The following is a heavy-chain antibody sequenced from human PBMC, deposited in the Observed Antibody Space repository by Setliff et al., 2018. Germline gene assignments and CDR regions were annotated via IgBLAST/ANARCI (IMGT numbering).Heavy chain of an antibody. Sequence: SETLSLTCAVSGYSISSGYYWGWIRQPPGKGLEWIGSIYHSGSTYYNTSLKSRVTISVDTSKNQFSLKLSSVTAADTAVYYCARHKAGITVFGVVINPYAFDIWGQGTMVTVSS. CDR1: GYSISSGYY. CDR3: ARHKAGITVFGVVINPYAFDI. CDR2: IYHSGST. V-gene: IGHV4-38-2*01. J-gene: IGHJ3*02. D-gene: IGHD3-3*01.